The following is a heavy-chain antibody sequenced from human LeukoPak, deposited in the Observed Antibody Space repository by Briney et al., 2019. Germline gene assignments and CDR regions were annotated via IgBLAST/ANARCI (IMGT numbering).Heavy chain of an antibody. CDR2: IWYDGSNK. D-gene: IGHD6-6*01. J-gene: IGHJ4*02. CDR3: ARDKYSSSSYYFDY. Sequence: LSLTCTVSGGSISSDSYYWGWIRQAPGKGLEWVAVIWYDGSNKYYADSVKGRFTISRDNSKNTLYLQMNSLRAEDTAVYYCARDKYSSSSYYFDYWGQGTLVTVSS. V-gene: IGHV3-33*07. CDR1: GGSISSDS.